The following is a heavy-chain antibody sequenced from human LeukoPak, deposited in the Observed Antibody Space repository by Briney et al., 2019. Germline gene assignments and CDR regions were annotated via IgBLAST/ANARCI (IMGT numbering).Heavy chain of an antibody. D-gene: IGHD6-13*01. CDR3: ATVSYFRLEAAGTMDY. Sequence: ASVKVSCKAAVYTGTINGNSWVRLSPGQGLEWMGWISTYNGNTNYAQKLQGRVTMNTDTSTSTAYMQLRSLRSDDTAMSYCATVSYFRLEAAGTMDYWGQGTLVIVSS. V-gene: IGHV1-18*01. CDR1: VYTGTING. CDR2: ISTYNGNT. J-gene: IGHJ4*02.